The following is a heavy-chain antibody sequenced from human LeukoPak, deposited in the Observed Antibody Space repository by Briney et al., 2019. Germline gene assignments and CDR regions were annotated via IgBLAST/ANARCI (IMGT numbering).Heavy chain of an antibody. J-gene: IGHJ6*03. V-gene: IGHV3-23*01. CDR3: ARVLSGRGSLYGYYYYMDV. CDR2: ISVSGNT. Sequence: GGSLTLSCAASEFTLSSYAMSWVRQAPGEGLEGVSAISVSGNTYHSDSVKGRFTISRDICKYTRNLQMNSLRAEDTAVYYCARVLSGRGSLYGYYYYMDVWGKGTTVTIPS. D-gene: IGHD3-10*01. CDR1: EFTLSSYA.